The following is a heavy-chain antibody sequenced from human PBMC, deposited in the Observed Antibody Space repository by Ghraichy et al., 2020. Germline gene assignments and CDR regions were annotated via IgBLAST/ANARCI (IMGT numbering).Heavy chain of an antibody. Sequence: SGPTLVKPTQTLTLTCTFSGFSLSTRGVGVGWIRQPPGKALEWRALIYLDDDKRYSPSLKSRLTITKDTSKNQVVLTMTNMDPVDTATYYCAHRRVPGYSGSGYSWGQGTLVTVAS. D-gene: IGHD6-13*01. CDR2: IYLDDDK. CDR3: AHRRVPGYSGSGYS. V-gene: IGHV2-5*02. J-gene: IGHJ5*02. CDR1: GFSLSTRGVG.